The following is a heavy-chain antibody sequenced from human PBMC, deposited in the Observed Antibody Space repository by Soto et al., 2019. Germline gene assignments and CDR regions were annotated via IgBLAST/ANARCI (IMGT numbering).Heavy chain of an antibody. V-gene: IGHV5-10-1*01. D-gene: IGHD3-3*01. CDR3: ASIDRDIPLFGVATQPYSGMHV. Sequence: GESLRISCKGSGYSFTSYWIRGVRQMPGKGLEWMGSIDPSASYTNYSPPFQGHVTISADKSISTAYRQWSSLKASDTAMYYPASIDRDIPLFGVATQPYSGMHVWGQGTTVTVSS. J-gene: IGHJ6*02. CDR2: IDPSASYT. CDR1: GYSFTSYW.